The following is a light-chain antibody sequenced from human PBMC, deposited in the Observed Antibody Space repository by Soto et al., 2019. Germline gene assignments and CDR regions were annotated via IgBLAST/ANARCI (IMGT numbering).Light chain of an antibody. CDR2: ENT. CDR3: GTWDSSLSAGV. V-gene: IGLV1-51*02. CDR1: SSNIGNNY. Sequence: QSVLTQPPSVSAAPGQKVTLTCSGSSSNIGNNYVSWYQQLPGTAPKLLIYENTERPSWVPDRFSGSKSGASATLGITVLQTGDEDDYYCGTWDSSLSAGVFGGGTKLTGL. J-gene: IGLJ2*01.